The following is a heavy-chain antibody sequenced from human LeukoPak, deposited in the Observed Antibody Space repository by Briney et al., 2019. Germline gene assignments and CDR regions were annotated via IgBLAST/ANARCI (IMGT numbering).Heavy chain of an antibody. Sequence: PGRSLRLSCAASGFTFSSYGMHWVRQAPGKGLEWVAVIWYDGSNKYYADSVKGRFTISRDNSKNTLYLQMNSLRAEDTAVYYCARSLSSSWYVYYDMDVWGKGTTVTVSS. D-gene: IGHD6-13*01. J-gene: IGHJ6*04. CDR2: IWYDGSNK. V-gene: IGHV3-33*01. CDR1: GFTFSSYG. CDR3: ARSLSSSWYVYYDMDV.